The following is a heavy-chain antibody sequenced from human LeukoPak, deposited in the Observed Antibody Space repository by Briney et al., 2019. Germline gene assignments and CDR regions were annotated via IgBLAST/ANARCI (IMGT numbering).Heavy chain of an antibody. CDR3: ARDGTFTGSSNYYYIDV. CDR1: GFTFDDYA. J-gene: IGHJ6*03. V-gene: IGHV3-43D*03. CDR2: ISWDGGST. Sequence: GGSLRLSCAASGFTFDDYAMHWVRQAPGKGLEWVSLISWDGGSTYYADSVKGRFTISRDNAKNTLYLQMKSLRAEDTAVYYCARDGTFTGSSNYYYIDVWGKGTTVTISS. D-gene: IGHD1-14*01.